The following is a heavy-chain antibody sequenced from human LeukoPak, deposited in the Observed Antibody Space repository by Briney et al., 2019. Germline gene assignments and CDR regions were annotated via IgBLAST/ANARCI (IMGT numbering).Heavy chain of an antibody. V-gene: IGHV4-34*01. CDR3: ARARRYYDYVWGSYRWGTTSDYFDY. Sequence: SETLSLTCAVYGGSFSGYYWSWIRQPPGKGLEWIGEINHSGSTNYNPSLKSRVTISVDTSKNQFSLKLSSVTAADTAVYYCARARRYYDYVWGSYRWGTTSDYFDYWGQGTLVTVSS. D-gene: IGHD3-16*02. J-gene: IGHJ4*02. CDR2: INHSGST. CDR1: GGSFSGYY.